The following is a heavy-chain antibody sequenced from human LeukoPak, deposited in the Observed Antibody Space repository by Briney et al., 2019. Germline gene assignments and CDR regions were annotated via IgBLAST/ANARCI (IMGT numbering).Heavy chain of an antibody. CDR1: GYTFTSYW. D-gene: IGHD2-2*01. CDR3: ARGYCSTTRCYYFDL. V-gene: IGHV5-51*01. Sequence: GESLKISCQGSGYTFTSYWIGWVRQMPGKGLESMAIIHPDDSDTRYSPSFQGQVTISADKSIGAAYLQWSSLKASDTVMHYCARGYCSTTRCYYFDLWGQGTLVTVSS. CDR2: IHPDDSDT. J-gene: IGHJ4*02.